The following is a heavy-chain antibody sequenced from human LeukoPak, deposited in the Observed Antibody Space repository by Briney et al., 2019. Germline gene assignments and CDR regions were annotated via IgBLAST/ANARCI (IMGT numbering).Heavy chain of an antibody. Sequence: PGRSLRLSCAASGFTFSSYGMHWVRQAPGEGLEWVAVLWYDGSNKYYADSVKGRFTISRDNSKNTLYLHMNSLRAEDTAVYYCAREGAPAAIYVHWFDPWGQGTLVTVSS. CDR1: GFTFSSYG. D-gene: IGHD2-2*01. V-gene: IGHV3-33*01. CDR2: LWYDGSNK. J-gene: IGHJ5*02. CDR3: AREGAPAAIYVHWFDP.